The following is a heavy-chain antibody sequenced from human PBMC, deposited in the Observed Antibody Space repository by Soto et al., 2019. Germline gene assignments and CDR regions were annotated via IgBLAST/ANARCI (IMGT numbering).Heavy chain of an antibody. Sequence: GASVKVCCKASGYTFTSYGINWVRQDTGQGLEWMGWISAYNGNTKNAQKLQGRVTMTTDTSTSTAYMELRSLRSDDTAVYYCARDGTESFYDSSGYVGYWGQGTLVTVSS. CDR3: ARDGTESFYDSSGYVGY. CDR1: GYTFTSYG. V-gene: IGHV1-18*01. J-gene: IGHJ4*02. CDR2: ISAYNGNT. D-gene: IGHD3-22*01.